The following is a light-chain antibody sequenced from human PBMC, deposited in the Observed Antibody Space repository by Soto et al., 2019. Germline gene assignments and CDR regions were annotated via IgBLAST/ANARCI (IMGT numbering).Light chain of an antibody. CDR1: SSDVGYYNY. J-gene: IGLJ1*01. V-gene: IGLV2-11*01. Sequence: QSVLTQPRSVCGSPGQSVTISCTGNSSDVGYYNYVSWYPRHPGKAPKLMIYDVFKRPSGVPDRFSRSESGNTASLTIAGLQAEDEGDYYCYSYADSYNIFLFGAGTKVSV. CDR3: YSYADSYNIFL. CDR2: DVF.